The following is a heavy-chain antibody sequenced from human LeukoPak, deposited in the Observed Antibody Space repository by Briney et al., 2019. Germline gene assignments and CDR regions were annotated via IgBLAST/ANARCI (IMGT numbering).Heavy chain of an antibody. J-gene: IGHJ4*02. D-gene: IGHD3-22*01. CDR2: ISYDGSNK. CDR3: ANGYYNDTNGPPTY. CDR1: GFTFSSYE. V-gene: IGHV3-30*18. Sequence: GGSLRLSCAASGFTFSSYEMNWVRQAPGKGLEWVAVISYDGSNKYYADSVKGRFTISRDNSKNTLFLQVNSLRAEDTAVYYCANGYYNDTNGPPTYWGQGTLVTVSS.